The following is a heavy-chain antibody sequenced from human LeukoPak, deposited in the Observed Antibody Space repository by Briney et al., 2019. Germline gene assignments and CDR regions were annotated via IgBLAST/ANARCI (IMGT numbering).Heavy chain of an antibody. J-gene: IGHJ6*03. V-gene: IGHV4-34*01. CDR2: IDDAGTT. Sequence: KPSETLSLTCAVYGGSFSDYFWGWIRQPPGQGLEWIGNIDDAGTTHYFPSLRSQVTISRDTPNNQFSLKLSSVTAADTAVYYCARGSSYMDVWGKGTAVTVSS. CDR3: ARGSSYMDV. CDR1: GGSFSDYF. D-gene: IGHD3-10*01.